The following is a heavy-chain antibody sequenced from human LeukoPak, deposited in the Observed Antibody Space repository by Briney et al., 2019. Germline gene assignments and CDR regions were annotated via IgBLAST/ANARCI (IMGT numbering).Heavy chain of an antibody. D-gene: IGHD6-6*01. V-gene: IGHV4-34*01. CDR1: GGSFSGYY. Sequence: SETLSLTCAVYGGSFSGYYWSWIRQPPGKGLEWIEEINHSGSTNYNPSLKSRVTISVDTSKNQFSLKLSSVTAADTAVYYCARARYSSSSFAFDIWGQGTMVTVSS. CDR3: ARARYSSSSFAFDI. CDR2: INHSGST. J-gene: IGHJ3*02.